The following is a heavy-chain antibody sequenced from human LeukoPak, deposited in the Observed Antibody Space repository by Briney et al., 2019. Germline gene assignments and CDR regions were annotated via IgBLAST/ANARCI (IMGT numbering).Heavy chain of an antibody. V-gene: IGHV3-23*01. Sequence: PGGSLRLSCAASGFTFSSYAMSRVRQAPGKGLEWVSAISGSGGSTYYADSVKGRFTISRDNSKNTLYLQMNSLRAEDTAVYYCAKGGLMWGYGDYVADYWGQGTLVTVSS. D-gene: IGHD4-17*01. CDR3: AKGGLMWGYGDYVADY. CDR1: GFTFSSYA. J-gene: IGHJ4*02. CDR2: ISGSGGST.